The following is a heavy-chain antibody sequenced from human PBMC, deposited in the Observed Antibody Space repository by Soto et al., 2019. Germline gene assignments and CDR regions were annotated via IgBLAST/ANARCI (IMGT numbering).Heavy chain of an antibody. Sequence: PWETLSLTCTVSGGSVSSGSYYWSWIRQPPGKGLEWIGYIYYSGSTNYNPSLKSRVTISVDSSKNQFSLKLSSVTAADTAVYYCARGRLRYYDFWSGSNPDNWFDPWGQGTLVTVSS. J-gene: IGHJ5*02. CDR1: GGSVSSGSYY. V-gene: IGHV4-61*01. CDR3: ARGRLRYYDFWSGSNPDNWFDP. D-gene: IGHD3-3*01. CDR2: IYYSGST.